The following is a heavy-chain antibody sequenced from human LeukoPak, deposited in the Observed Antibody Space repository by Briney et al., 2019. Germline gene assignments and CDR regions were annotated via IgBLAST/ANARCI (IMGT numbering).Heavy chain of an antibody. V-gene: IGHV1-24*01. D-gene: IGHD2-15*01. J-gene: IGHJ1*01. CDR3: ATDWGDCSGGSCYPEYFQH. Sequence: ASVKVSCKVSGYXLTELSIHWVRQAPGKGLEWMGGFDPEDGETIYAQKFQGRVTMTEDTSTDTAYMELSSLRSEDTAVYYCATDWGDCSGGSCYPEYFQHWGQGTLVTVSS. CDR1: GYXLTELS. CDR2: FDPEDGET.